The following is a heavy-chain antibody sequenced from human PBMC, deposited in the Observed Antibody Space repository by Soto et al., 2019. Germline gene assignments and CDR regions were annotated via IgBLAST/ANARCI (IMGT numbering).Heavy chain of an antibody. D-gene: IGHD2-15*01. CDR3: ARGSGLTTFDY. J-gene: IGHJ4*02. CDR2: IYHGGST. V-gene: IGHV4-4*02. Sequence: SETLSLTCAVSGGFISNSNWWSWVRQPPGKGLEWIGEIYHGGSTNYNPSLKSRVTISVDKSKNQFSLNMTSVTAADTAVYYCARGSGLTTFDYWGQGTLVTVSS. CDR1: GGFISNSNW.